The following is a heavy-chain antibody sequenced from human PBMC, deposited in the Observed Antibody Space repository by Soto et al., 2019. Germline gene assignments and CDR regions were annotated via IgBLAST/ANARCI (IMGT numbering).Heavy chain of an antibody. V-gene: IGHV3-30*18. Sequence: PGGSLRLSCAASGFTFSSYGMHLVRQTPGKGLEWVAVISHDGSGKYYTDSVQGRFTISRDNSKNTLYLQMTSLRAEDTAVYYCAKDLRPLIIWFGERWGQGTLVTVSS. CDR2: ISHDGSGK. CDR3: AKDLRPLIIWFGER. D-gene: IGHD3-10*01. J-gene: IGHJ4*02. CDR1: GFTFSSYG.